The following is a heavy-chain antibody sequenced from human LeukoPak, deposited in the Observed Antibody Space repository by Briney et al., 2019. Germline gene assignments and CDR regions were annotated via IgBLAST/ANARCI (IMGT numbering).Heavy chain of an antibody. Sequence: SETLSLTRTVCGGSISSYYWTWIRQPAGKGLEWIGRIYTSGSTNYNYNPSLKSRVTMSVDTSKNQFSLNLSSVTAADTAVYYCARGIPRDFWSGYDAFDIWGQGTMVTVSS. V-gene: IGHV4-4*07. CDR3: ARGIPRDFWSGYDAFDI. CDR1: GGSISSYY. CDR2: IYTSGSTNY. J-gene: IGHJ3*02. D-gene: IGHD3-3*01.